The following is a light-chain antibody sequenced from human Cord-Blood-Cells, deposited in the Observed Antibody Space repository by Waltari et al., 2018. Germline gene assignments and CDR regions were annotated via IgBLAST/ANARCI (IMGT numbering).Light chain of an antibody. CDR1: PSVSSSY. CDR2: GAS. Sequence: EIVLTKSPGTRSLSGGARATLPCRASPSVSSSYLSWYQQKPGQAPRLLIYGASSRATGIPDRFSGSGSGTDFTLTISRLEPEDFAVYYCQQYGSSPLTFGGGTKVEIK. V-gene: IGKV3-20*01. J-gene: IGKJ4*01. CDR3: QQYGSSPLT.